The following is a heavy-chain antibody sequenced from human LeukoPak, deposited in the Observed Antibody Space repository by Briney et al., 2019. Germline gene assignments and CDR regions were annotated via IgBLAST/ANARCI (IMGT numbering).Heavy chain of an antibody. V-gene: IGHV4-59*12. CDR3: ARAKDSFGVVPFDY. J-gene: IGHJ4*02. D-gene: IGHD3-3*01. CDR1: GGSISSYY. Sequence: SETLSLTCTVSGGSISSYYWSWIRQPPGKGLEWIGYIYNSGSTNYNPSLKSRVTISVDTSKNQFSLKLSSVTAADTAVYYCARAKDSFGVVPFDYWGQGTLVTVSS. CDR2: IYNSGST.